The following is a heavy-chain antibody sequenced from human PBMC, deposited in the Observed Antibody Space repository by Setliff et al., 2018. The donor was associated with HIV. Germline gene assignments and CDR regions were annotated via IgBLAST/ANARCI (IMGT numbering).Heavy chain of an antibody. Sequence: PSETLSLTCTVSGGSISSGSYYWSWIRQPAGKGLEWIGRIYTSGSTNYNPSLKSRVTISVDTSKNQFSLKFSSVTAADTAVYYCARHSGVASPNWFDPWGQGTLVTVSS. V-gene: IGHV4-61*02. CDR3: ARHSGVASPNWFDP. CDR1: GGSISSGSYY. D-gene: IGHD3-10*01. J-gene: IGHJ5*02. CDR2: IYTSGST.